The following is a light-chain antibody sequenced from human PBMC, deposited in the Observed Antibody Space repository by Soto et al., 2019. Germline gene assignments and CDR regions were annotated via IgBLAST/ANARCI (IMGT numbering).Light chain of an antibody. CDR2: EVS. J-gene: IGLJ1*01. V-gene: IGLV2-14*01. CDR1: SSDVGGYNY. CDR3: SSYTSSSTLEV. Sequence: QCRVTQAASVSGFPGQSVTISCTGTSSDVGGYNYVSWYQQHPGKAPKLMIYEVSNRPSGVSNRFSGSKSGNTASLTISGLQAQDEADYYSSSYTSSSTLEVFGTGTKVTV.